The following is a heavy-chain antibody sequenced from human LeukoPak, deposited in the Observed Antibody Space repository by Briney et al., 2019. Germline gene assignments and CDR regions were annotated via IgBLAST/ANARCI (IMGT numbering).Heavy chain of an antibody. V-gene: IGHV3-23*01. D-gene: IGHD6-19*01. Sequence: GGSLRLSCAASGFTFSSYAMSWVRQAPGKGLEWVSAFRGRGDSTYYADYVKGRFTISRDNSKNTLFLQMNSLRAEDTALYYCAREGAVAGFDFCGQGTLVTVSS. CDR2: FRGRGDST. CDR3: AREGAVAGFDF. J-gene: IGHJ4*02. CDR1: GFTFSSYA.